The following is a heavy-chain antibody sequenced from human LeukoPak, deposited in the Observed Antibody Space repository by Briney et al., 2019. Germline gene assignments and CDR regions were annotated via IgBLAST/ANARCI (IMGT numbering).Heavy chain of an antibody. CDR3: AKVVGSNWYYFDS. D-gene: IGHD6-13*01. CDR1: GFTFSSYA. V-gene: IGHV3-23*01. Sequence: PGGSLRLSCAASGFTFSSYAMSWVRQAPGKGLECVSVISGSGGSTFYADSVKGRFTISRANSKNTLYLQMNSLRAEDTAVYYCAKVVGSNWYYFDSWGQGTLVTVSS. J-gene: IGHJ4*02. CDR2: ISGSGGST.